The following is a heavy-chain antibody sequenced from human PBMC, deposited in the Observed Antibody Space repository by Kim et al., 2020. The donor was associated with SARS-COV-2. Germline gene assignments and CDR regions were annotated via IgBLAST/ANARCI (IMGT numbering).Heavy chain of an antibody. D-gene: IGHD6-19*01. CDR3: AKGRGWYFDY. CDR2: T. Sequence: TNNADPVKDWFTISRDNSKNTLYLQRNSLRAEDTAVYYCAKGRGWYFDYWGQGTLVTVSS. J-gene: IGHJ4*02. V-gene: IGHV3-23*01.